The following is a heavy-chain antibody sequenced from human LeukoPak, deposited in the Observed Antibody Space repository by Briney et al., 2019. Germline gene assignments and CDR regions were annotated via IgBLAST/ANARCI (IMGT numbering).Heavy chain of an antibody. V-gene: IGHV3-21*01. D-gene: IGHD5-12*01. J-gene: IGHJ4*02. CDR3: ARGEGDVDIVATTHFDY. Sequence: PGGSLRLSCAASGFSFGAYSMNWVRQAPGKGLEWVSSISSRSSNIYYADSMKGRFTVSRDNAKNSLYLQMNSLRAEDTAVYYCARGEGDVDIVATTHFDYWGQGTLVTVSS. CDR2: ISSRSSNI. CDR1: GFSFGAYS.